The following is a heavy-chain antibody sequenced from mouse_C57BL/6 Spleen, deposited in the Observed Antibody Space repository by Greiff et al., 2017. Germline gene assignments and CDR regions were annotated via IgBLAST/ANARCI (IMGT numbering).Heavy chain of an antibody. D-gene: IGHD2-2*01. J-gene: IGHJ2*01. CDR3: ASMVTTVYYFDY. Sequence: VQLQQSGAELVKPGASVKLSCKASGYTFTSYWMHWVKQRPGQGLEWIGMIHPNSGSTNYNEKFKSKATLTVDKSSSTAYMQLSSLTSEDSAVYYCASMVTTVYYFDYWGQGTTLTVSS. V-gene: IGHV1-64*01. CDR2: IHPNSGST. CDR1: GYTFTSYW.